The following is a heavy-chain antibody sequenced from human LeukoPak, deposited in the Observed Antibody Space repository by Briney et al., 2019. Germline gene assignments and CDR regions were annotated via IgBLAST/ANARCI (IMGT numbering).Heavy chain of an antibody. CDR1: GGSISTSSYY. D-gene: IGHD6-19*01. V-gene: IGHV4-39*01. CDR2: IYYSGTT. J-gene: IGHJ4*02. Sequence: SETLSLTCTVSGGSISTSSYYWGWIRQPPGKGLEWIAYIYYSGTTYYNPSLKSRVTISVDTSKNQFSLKLSSVTAADTAVYYCARISDAFRPTAVAGDFDYWGQGTLVTVSS. CDR3: ARISDAFRPTAVAGDFDY.